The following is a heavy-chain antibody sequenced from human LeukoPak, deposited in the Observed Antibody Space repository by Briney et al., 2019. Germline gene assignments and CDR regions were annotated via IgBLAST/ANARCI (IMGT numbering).Heavy chain of an antibody. CDR1: GYTFTGYY. D-gene: IGHD6-13*01. J-gene: IGHJ4*02. CDR3: ASLAAADFFDY. Sequence: ASLKVSCKASGYTFTGYYMHWVRQSPGRGLEWMGGINPNSGGTNYAQKFQGRVTMTRDTSISTAYMELSRLRSDDTAVYYCASLAAADFFDYWGQGTLVTVSS. V-gene: IGHV1-2*02. CDR2: INPNSGGT.